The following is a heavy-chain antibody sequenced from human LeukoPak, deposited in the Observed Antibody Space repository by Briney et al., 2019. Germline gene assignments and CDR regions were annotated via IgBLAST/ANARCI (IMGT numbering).Heavy chain of an antibody. CDR3: ARFDWGSFDY. CDR1: GFTFSSYA. V-gene: IGHV3-30-3*01. CDR2: ISYDGSNK. Sequence: GGSLRLSCAASGFTFSSYAMHWVRQAPGKGLEWVAVISYDGSNKYYADSVKGRFTISRDNSKNTLYLQMNSLRAEDTAVYYCARFDWGSFDYWGQGTLVTVSS. D-gene: IGHD7-27*01. J-gene: IGHJ4*02.